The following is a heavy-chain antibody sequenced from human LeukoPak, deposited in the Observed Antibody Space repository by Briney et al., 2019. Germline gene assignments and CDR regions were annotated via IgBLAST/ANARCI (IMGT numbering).Heavy chain of an antibody. J-gene: IGHJ4*02. CDR1: GGTFSSYA. CDR2: IIPIFGTA. Sequence: GASVKVSCKASGGTFSSYAISWVRQAPGQGLEWMGGIIPIFGTANYAQKFQGRVTITADESTSTAYMELSSLRSEDTAVYYCARLADYDILTGYPGRRYYFDYWGQGTLVTVSS. V-gene: IGHV1-69*13. D-gene: IGHD3-9*01. CDR3: ARLADYDILTGYPGRRYYFDY.